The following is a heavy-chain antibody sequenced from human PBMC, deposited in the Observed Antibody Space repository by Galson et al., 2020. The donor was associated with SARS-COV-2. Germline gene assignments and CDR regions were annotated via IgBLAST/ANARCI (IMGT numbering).Heavy chain of an antibody. J-gene: IGHJ5*02. V-gene: IGHV1-24*01. D-gene: IGHD6-19*01. CDR2: FDPEDGET. Sequence: ASVKVSCNVSGYTLTELSMHWVRQAPGKGLEWMGGFDPEDGETIYAQKFQGRVTMTEDTSTDTAYMELSSLRSEDTAVYYCATSTAVAANYWFDPWGQGTLVTVSS. CDR3: ATSTAVAANYWFDP. CDR1: GYTLTELS.